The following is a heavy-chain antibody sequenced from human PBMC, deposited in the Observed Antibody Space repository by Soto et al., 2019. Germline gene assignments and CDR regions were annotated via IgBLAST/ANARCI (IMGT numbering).Heavy chain of an antibody. CDR2: ISAYNGNT. CDR1: GYTFTSYG. V-gene: IGHV1-18*01. D-gene: IGHD3-9*01. Sequence: QVQLVQSGAEVKKPGASVKVSCKASGYTFTSYGISWVRQAPGQGLEWMGWISAYNGNTNYAQKLQGRVTMTTDTPTSTAYMELRRLRSDDTAVYYCAREKSYYDILTGYYLYDYWGQGTLVTVSS. J-gene: IGHJ4*02. CDR3: AREKSYYDILTGYYLYDY.